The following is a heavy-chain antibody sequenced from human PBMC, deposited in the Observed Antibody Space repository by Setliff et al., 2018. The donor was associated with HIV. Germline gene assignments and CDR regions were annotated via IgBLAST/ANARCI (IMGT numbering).Heavy chain of an antibody. V-gene: IGHV3-7*03. D-gene: IGHD2-21*02. Sequence: GGSLRLSCEASGFTVIDYALNWVRQAPGKGLEWVANIKQDGSEKYYVDSVKGRFTISRNNAKNSLYLQMNSLRAEDTAVYYCAREYCGGDCCYGIYYFDNWGQGTPVTVSS. CDR3: AREYCGGDCCYGIYYFDN. CDR1: GFTVIDYA. CDR2: IKQDGSEK. J-gene: IGHJ4*02.